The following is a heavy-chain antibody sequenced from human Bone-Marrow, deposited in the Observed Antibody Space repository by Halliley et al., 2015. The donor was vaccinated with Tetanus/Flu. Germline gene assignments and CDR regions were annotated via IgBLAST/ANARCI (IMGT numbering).Heavy chain of an antibody. J-gene: IGHJ4*02. CDR1: GFIFSNYG. CDR2: VSNDGGRT. V-gene: IGHV3-30*18. Sequence: AVSGFIFSNYGMHWARQAPGKGLEWVAVVSNDGGRTHYADSVKGRFTISRDNSKNTVSLQMDSLRVEDTAVYYCAKRASDSAGYYFEKWGQGTLVTVSS. D-gene: IGHD3-9*01. CDR3: AKRASDSAGYYFEK.